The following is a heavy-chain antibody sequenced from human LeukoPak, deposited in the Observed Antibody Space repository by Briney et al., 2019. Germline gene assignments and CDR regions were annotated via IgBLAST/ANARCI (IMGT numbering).Heavy chain of an antibody. D-gene: IGHD2-15*01. CDR3: ARDRVAYGLWYYYYGMDV. J-gene: IGHJ6*02. Sequence: GGSLRLSCAASGFTFSSYWMSWVRQAPGKGLEWVANIKQDGSEKYYVDSVKGRFTISRDNAKNSLYLQMNSLRAEDTAVYYCARDRVAYGLWYYYYGMDVWGQGTTVTVSS. CDR1: GFTFSSYW. CDR2: IKQDGSEK. V-gene: IGHV3-7*01.